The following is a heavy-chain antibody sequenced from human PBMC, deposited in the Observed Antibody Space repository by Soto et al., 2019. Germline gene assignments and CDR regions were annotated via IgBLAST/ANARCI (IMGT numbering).Heavy chain of an antibody. CDR3: ARGRVETYYFDY. CDR2: IWYGGSNK. D-gene: IGHD1-1*01. J-gene: IGHJ4*02. V-gene: IGHV3-33*01. CDR1: GFTFSSYG. Sequence: QVQLVESGGGVVQPGRSLRLSCAASGFTFSSYGMHWVRQAPGKGLEWVAVIWYGGSNKYYADSVKGRFTISRDNSKNTLYLQMNSLRAEDTAVYYCARGRVETYYFDYWGQGTLVTVSS.